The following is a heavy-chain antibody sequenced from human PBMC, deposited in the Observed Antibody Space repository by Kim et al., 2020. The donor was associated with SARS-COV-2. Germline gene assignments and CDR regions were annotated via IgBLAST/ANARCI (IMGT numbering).Heavy chain of an antibody. Sequence: SETLSLTCAVYGGSFSGYYWSWIRQPPRKGLEWIGEINHSGSTNYNPSLKSRVTISVDTSKNQFSLKLSSVTAADTAVYYCARNRDSSGYFDYWGQGTL. CDR2: INHSGST. CDR1: GGSFSGYY. V-gene: IGHV4-34*01. D-gene: IGHD3-22*01. J-gene: IGHJ4*02. CDR3: ARNRDSSGYFDY.